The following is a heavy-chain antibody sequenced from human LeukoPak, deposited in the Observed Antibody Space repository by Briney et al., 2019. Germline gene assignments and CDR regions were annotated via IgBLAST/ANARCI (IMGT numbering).Heavy chain of an antibody. V-gene: IGHV4-39*01. D-gene: IGHD2-15*01. CDR3: SRHKVVAPSYYYYYMDV. Sequence: ASETLSLTCTGSGCSISSSSCYWGGIRQPPGRGLEWIGSIYYYGSTYYSPSLKSRVAISVHTSKNQVSLRLSSVTAADTAVDSCSRHKVVAPSYYYYYMDVWGKGTTVTTSS. CDR2: IYYYGST. J-gene: IGHJ6*03. CDR1: GCSISSSSCY.